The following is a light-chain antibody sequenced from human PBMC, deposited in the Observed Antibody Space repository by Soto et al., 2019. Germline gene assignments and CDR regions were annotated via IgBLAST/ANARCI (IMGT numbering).Light chain of an antibody. CDR2: DVS. V-gene: IGLV2-11*01. CDR3: QSYDNSLSGSV. Sequence: QSVLTQPRSVSGSPGQSVTISCTGTSSDVGGYNYVSWYQQHPGKAPKLMIYDVSKRPSGVPDRFSGSKSGTSASLAITGLQAKDEADYYCQSYDNSLSGSVFGGGTQLTVL. J-gene: IGLJ2*01. CDR1: SSDVGGYNY.